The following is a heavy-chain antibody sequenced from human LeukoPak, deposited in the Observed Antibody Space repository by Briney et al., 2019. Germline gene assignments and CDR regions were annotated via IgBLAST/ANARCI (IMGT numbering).Heavy chain of an antibody. CDR3: ARGTAMVIWYFDL. Sequence: PSETLSLTCTVSGGSISSYYWSWIRQPPGKGLEWIGYIYYSGSTNYNPSLKSRVTISVDTSKNQFSLKLSSVTAADTAVYYCARGTAMVIWYFDLWGRGTLVTVSS. CDR1: GGSISSYY. CDR2: IYYSGST. J-gene: IGHJ2*01. V-gene: IGHV4-59*01. D-gene: IGHD5-18*01.